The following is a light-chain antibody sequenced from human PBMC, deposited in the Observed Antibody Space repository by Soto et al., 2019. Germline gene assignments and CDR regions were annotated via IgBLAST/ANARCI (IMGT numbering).Light chain of an antibody. V-gene: IGKV1-5*03. CDR1: QSISSW. J-gene: IGKJ1*01. CDR3: QQYNSYSK. Sequence: DIQMTQSPSTLSASVGDRVTITCRASQSISSWLAWYQQKPGKAPKLLIYKASSLESGVPSRFSGSGSGTEFTLTISSLQPDDFATYYCQQYNSYSKFGQGTKVEIE. CDR2: KAS.